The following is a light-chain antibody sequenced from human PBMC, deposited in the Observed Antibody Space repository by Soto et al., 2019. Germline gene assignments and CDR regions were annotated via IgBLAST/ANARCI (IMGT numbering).Light chain of an antibody. CDR3: QQYSSTTLS. CDR1: QSVLYSSNNKNY. V-gene: IGKV4-1*01. J-gene: IGKJ4*01. Sequence: VVTLSADAVSVYLGERATINCKSSQSVLYSSNNKNYLAWYQQKPGQPPKLLIYWASTRESGVPDRFSGSGSGTDFTLNLSRLYDVDVGAYHCQQYSSTTLSFGCGAKVDIK. CDR2: WAS.